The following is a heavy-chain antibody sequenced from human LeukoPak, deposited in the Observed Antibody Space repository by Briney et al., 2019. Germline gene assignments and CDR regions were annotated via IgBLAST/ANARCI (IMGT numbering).Heavy chain of an antibody. CDR1: GFTFSSYA. D-gene: IGHD5-24*01. CDR3: AREMATNWVFDY. J-gene: IGHJ4*02. V-gene: IGHV3-30-3*01. CDR2: ISYDGSNK. Sequence: GGSLRLSCAATGFTFSSYAMHWVRQAPGKGLEWVAVISYDGSNKYYADSVKGRFTISRDNSKNTLYLQMNSLRVEDTAVYYCAREMATNWVFDYWGQGTLVTVSS.